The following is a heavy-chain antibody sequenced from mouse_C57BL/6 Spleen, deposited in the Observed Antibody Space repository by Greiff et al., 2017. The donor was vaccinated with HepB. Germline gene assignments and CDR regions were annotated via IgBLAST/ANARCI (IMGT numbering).Heavy chain of an antibody. D-gene: IGHD1-1*01. CDR3: ARYYYGSSYWYFEV. J-gene: IGHJ1*03. V-gene: IGHV1-20*01. CDR1: GYSFTGYF. Sequence: VQLQQSGPELVKPGDSVKISCKASGYSFTGYFMNWVMQSHGKSLEWIGRINPYNGDTFYNQKFKGKATLTVDKSSSTAHMELRSLTSEDSAVYYCARYYYGSSYWYFEVWGTGTTVTVSS. CDR2: INPYNGDT.